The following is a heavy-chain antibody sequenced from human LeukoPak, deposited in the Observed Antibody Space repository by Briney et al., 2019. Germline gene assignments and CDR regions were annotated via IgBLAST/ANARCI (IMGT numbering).Heavy chain of an antibody. Sequence: GASLKVSCKASGYTFTGYYMHWVRQAPGQGLEWMGWINTNSGGTNYAQKFQGRVTMTRDTSISTAYMELSRLRSDDTAVYYCARDVASVYYYGSGSYYGMGYWGQGTLVTVSS. CDR1: GYTFTGYY. CDR2: INTNSGGT. D-gene: IGHD3-10*01. V-gene: IGHV1-2*02. J-gene: IGHJ4*02. CDR3: ARDVASVYYYGSGSYYGMGY.